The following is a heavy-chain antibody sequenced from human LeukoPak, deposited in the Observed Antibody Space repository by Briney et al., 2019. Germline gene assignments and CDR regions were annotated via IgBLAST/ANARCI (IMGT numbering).Heavy chain of an antibody. Sequence: PGGSLRLSCAASGFTFSSYAMHWVRQAPGKGLEWVAVISYDGSNKYYADSVKGRFTISRDNSKNTLYLQMNSLRAEDTAVYYCAREGRRQWLVKGFDYWGQGTLVTVSS. CDR3: AREGRRQWLVKGFDY. J-gene: IGHJ4*02. CDR2: ISYDGSNK. CDR1: GFTFSSYA. V-gene: IGHV3-30-3*01. D-gene: IGHD6-19*01.